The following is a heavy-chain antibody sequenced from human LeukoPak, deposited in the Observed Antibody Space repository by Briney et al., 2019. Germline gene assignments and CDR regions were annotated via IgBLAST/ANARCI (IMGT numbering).Heavy chain of an antibody. CDR3: ARVMTAAFDI. J-gene: IGHJ3*02. CDR1: GFTFSSYG. Sequence: PGRSLRLSCAASGFTFSSYGMHWVRQAPGKGPEWVAVIWYDGSNKYYADSVKGRFTISRDNSKNTLYLQMNSLRAEDTAVYYCARVMTAAFDIWGQGTMVTVSS. D-gene: IGHD3-16*01. CDR2: IWYDGSNK. V-gene: IGHV3-33*01.